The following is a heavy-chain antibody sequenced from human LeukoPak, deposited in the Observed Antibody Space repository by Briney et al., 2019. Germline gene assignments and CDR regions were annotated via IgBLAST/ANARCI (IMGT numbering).Heavy chain of an antibody. V-gene: IGHV3-21*01. J-gene: IGHJ4*02. CDR3: ARVTHSIVGAIYGSDY. D-gene: IGHD1-26*01. CDR1: GFTFSSYS. CDR2: ISSSSSYI. Sequence: PGGSLRLSCAASGFTFSSYSMNWVRQAPGKGLEWVSSISSSSSYICYADSVKGRFTISRDNAKNSLYLQMNSLRAEDTAVYYCARVTHSIVGAIYGSDYWGQGTLVTVSS.